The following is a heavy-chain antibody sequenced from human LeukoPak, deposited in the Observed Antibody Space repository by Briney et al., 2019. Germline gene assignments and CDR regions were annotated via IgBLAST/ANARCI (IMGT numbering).Heavy chain of an antibody. CDR1: GFSFSSYA. V-gene: IGHV3-30*02. CDR3: AKGTGSGSFLVDY. D-gene: IGHD3-10*01. Sequence: GGSLRLSCAASGFSFSSYAMHRGRQAPGKGLEWVAFMRHDGSKKYYADSGQDRFIISRDNSKNTLYLQMNALRTEDTAVYFCAKGTGSGSFLVDYWGQGTLVTVSS. CDR2: MRHDGSKK. J-gene: IGHJ4*02.